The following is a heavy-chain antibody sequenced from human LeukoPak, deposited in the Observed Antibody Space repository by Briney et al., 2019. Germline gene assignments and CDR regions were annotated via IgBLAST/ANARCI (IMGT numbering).Heavy chain of an antibody. CDR2: IRYDGSNK. J-gene: IGHJ3*02. CDR3: SKRMGAPPPADAFDI. CDR1: GFTFSSYG. V-gene: IGHV3-30*02. D-gene: IGHD3-16*01. Sequence: PGGSLRLSCAASGFTFSSYGMHWVRQAPGKGLEWVAFIRYDGSNKDYADSVKGRFTISRDNSKNTLYLQMNSLTAEDTAGYYRSKRMGAPPPADAFDIWGQGTMVTVSS.